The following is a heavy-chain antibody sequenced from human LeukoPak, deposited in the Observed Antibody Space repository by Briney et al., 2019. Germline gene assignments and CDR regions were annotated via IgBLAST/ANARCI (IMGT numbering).Heavy chain of an antibody. V-gene: IGHV3-21*01. Sequence: GRSLRLSCEASGFTFSSNNMNWVRQGPGKGLEWVSSISSSSSYIYYADSVKGRFTISRDNAKNSLYLQMNSLRAEDTAVYYCARDHDFWSVTDYWGQGTLVTVSS. CDR1: GFTFSSNN. CDR3: ARDHDFWSVTDY. CDR2: ISSSSSYI. J-gene: IGHJ4*02. D-gene: IGHD3-3*01.